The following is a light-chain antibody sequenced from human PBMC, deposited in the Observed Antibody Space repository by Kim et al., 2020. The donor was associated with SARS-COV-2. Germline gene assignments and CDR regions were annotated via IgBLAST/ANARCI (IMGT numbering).Light chain of an antibody. V-gene: IGLV3-9*01. CDR3: HIWDSRSYV. CDR1: NIGRKN. Sequence: SYELTQPLSVSVALGQTAKITCGGSNIGRKNVHWYQQKPGQAPVLVIYRDDYRPSGIHERFSGSNSGNTATLTISRAQAGDEADYYCHIWDSRSYV. J-gene: IGLJ1*01. CDR2: RDD.